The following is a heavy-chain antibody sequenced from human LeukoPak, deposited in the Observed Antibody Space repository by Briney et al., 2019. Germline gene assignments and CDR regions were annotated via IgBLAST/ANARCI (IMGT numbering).Heavy chain of an antibody. Sequence: PSETLSLTCAVYGGSFSGYYWSWIRQPPGRGLEWIGEINHSGSTNYNPSLKSRVTISVDTSKNQFSLKLSSVTAADTAVYYCARLKDPGGYYYYYYMDVWGKGTTVTVSS. CDR1: GGSFSGYY. J-gene: IGHJ6*03. CDR2: INHSGST. V-gene: IGHV4-34*01. D-gene: IGHD3-16*01. CDR3: ARLKDPGGYYYYYYMDV.